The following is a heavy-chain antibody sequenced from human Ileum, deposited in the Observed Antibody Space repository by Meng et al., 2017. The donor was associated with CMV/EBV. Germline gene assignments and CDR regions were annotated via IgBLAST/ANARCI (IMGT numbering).Heavy chain of an antibody. V-gene: IGHV3-15*01. CDR3: ATSYGGKPPDAFDI. Sequence: FILSDAWMSWVRQGPGKGLEWVGRIKSTDDGVTTDYAAPVKGRFTISRDDSKSTLYLQMSSLKTEDTAVYYCATSYGGKPPDAFDIWGQGTMVTVSS. CDR1: FILSDAW. J-gene: IGHJ3*02. CDR2: IKSTDDGVTT. D-gene: IGHD4-23*01.